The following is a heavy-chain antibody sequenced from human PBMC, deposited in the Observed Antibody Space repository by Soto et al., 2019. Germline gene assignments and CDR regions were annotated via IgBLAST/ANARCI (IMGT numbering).Heavy chain of an antibody. CDR2: IYYSGST. Sequence: XETLSLTCTVAGCSVSSGSYYWSWIRQPRGKGLEWIGYIYYSGSTNYNPSLKSRVTISVDTSKNQFSLKLSSVTAADTAVYYCARDRVACGGDCSYYYGMDVWGQGTTVTVSS. D-gene: IGHD2-21*02. V-gene: IGHV4-61*01. CDR1: GCSVSSGSYY. CDR3: ARDRVACGGDCSYYYGMDV. J-gene: IGHJ6*02.